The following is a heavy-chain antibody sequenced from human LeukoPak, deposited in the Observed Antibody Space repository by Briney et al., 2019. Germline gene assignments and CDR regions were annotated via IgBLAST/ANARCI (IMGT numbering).Heavy chain of an antibody. CDR3: VSPTADYPFLYYFDS. V-gene: IGHV3-30*02. D-gene: IGHD5-12*01. CDR1: GFTFSSYG. CDR2: IRYDGSNK. Sequence: GGSLRLSCAAPGFTFSSYGMHWVRQAPGKGLEWVAFIRYDGSNKYYADSVKGRFTISRDNSKNTLFLQMNNLRSEDTALYYCVSPTADYPFLYYFDSWGQGTLVTVSS. J-gene: IGHJ4*02.